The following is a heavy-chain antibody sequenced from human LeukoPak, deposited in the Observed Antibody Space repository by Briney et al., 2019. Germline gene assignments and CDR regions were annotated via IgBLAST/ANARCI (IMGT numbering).Heavy chain of an antibody. Sequence: GASVKVSCKASGGTFSSYAISWVRQAPGQGLEWMGGIIPIFGTANYAQKFQGRVTITADESTSTAYMELSSLRSEDTAVYYCARAYSSGYYFDYYYGMDVWGQGTTVTVSS. CDR1: GGTFSSYA. J-gene: IGHJ6*02. CDR3: ARAYSSGYYFDYYYGMDV. D-gene: IGHD3-22*01. CDR2: IIPIFGTA. V-gene: IGHV1-69*13.